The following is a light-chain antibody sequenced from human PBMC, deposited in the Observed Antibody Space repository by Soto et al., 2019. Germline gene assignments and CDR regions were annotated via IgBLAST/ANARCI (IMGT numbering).Light chain of an antibody. CDR2: EVS. V-gene: IGLV2-14*01. J-gene: IGLJ1*01. CDR3: SSYTSSSPPYV. Sequence: QSVLTQPASVSGSPGQSITISCTGTSSDVGGYNYVSWYQQHPGKAPKLMIYEVSNRPSGVSNRFSGSKSGNTASLTISGLQAEDEADYSCSSYTSSSPPYVFGTGTKLTVL. CDR1: SSDVGGYNY.